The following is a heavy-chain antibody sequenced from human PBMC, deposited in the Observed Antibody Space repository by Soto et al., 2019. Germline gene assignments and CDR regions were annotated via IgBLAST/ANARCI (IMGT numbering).Heavy chain of an antibody. V-gene: IGHV1-18*01. CDR2: ISAYNGNT. D-gene: IGHD2-8*01. CDR1: GYTFTSYG. CDR3: ARDLRYCTNGVCYRTNWYFDL. Sequence: QVQLVQSGAEVKKPGASVKVSCKASGYTFTSYGISWVRQAPGQGLEWMGWISAYNGNTNYAQKLQGRVTMTTDTSTSTPYMELRSLRSDDTAVYYCARDLRYCTNGVCYRTNWYFDLWGRGTLVTVSS. J-gene: IGHJ2*01.